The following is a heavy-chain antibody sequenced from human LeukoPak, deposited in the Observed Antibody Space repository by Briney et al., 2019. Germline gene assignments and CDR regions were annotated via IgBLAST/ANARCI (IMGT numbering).Heavy chain of an antibody. CDR2: INHSGST. D-gene: IGHD6-19*01. J-gene: IGHJ3*02. CDR3: ARARSGPDAFDI. Sequence: SETLSLTCAVYGGSFSGYYWSWIRQPPGKGLEWIGEINHSGSTNYNPSLKSRVTISVDTSKNQSSLKLSSVTAADTAVYYCARARSGPDAFDIWGQGTMVTVSS. V-gene: IGHV4-34*01. CDR1: GGSFSGYY.